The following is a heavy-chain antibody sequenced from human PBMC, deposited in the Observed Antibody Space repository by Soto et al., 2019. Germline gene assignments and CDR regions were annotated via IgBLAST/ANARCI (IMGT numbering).Heavy chain of an antibody. CDR2: IYYIGTT. V-gene: IGHV4-30-4*01. J-gene: IGHJ5*02. Sequence: QVQLQESGPGLVKPSQTLSLTCTVSGDSMGSGDYYWTWIRQPPGKGLEWIGYIYYIGTTFYNPSLESRVNISIGTSKNHFSLRLTSVTAADTAVYYCSRGSTYYGFLTWGQGTLVTVSS. D-gene: IGHD3-10*01. CDR1: GDSMGSGDYY. CDR3: SRGSTYYGFLT.